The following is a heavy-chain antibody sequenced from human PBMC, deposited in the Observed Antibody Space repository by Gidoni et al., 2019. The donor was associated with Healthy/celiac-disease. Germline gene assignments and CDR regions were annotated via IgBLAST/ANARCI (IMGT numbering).Heavy chain of an antibody. CDR3: AILPPIYDFWSGAVNWYFDL. CDR2: IKQDGSEK. V-gene: IGHV3-7*01. D-gene: IGHD3-3*01. J-gene: IGHJ2*01. CDR1: GFTFSSYW. Sequence: EVQLVESGGGLVQPGGCLGLSCTASGFTFSSYWMTGVRQVPGMGLEWVDNIKQDGSEKYYVDSVKGRFNIHGDNAKNSLYLQMNSLRAEDTAVYYCAILPPIYDFWSGAVNWYFDLWGRGTLVTVSS.